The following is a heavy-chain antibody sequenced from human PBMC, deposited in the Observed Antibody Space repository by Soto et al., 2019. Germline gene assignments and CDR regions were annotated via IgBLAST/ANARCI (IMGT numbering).Heavy chain of an antibody. CDR1: GGTFSRHA. J-gene: IGHJ4*02. CDR2: IIPIFGTA. V-gene: IGHV1-69*01. D-gene: IGHD2-21*02. CDR3: AREGNVGVTQMRYFDY. Sequence: QVQLVQSGAEVRKPGSSVKVSCKASGGTFSRHAISWVRQAPGQGLEWMGGIIPIFGTANHAQKFQGRVTIIADESTSTVYMELSSLRSEDTAMYYCAREGNVGVTQMRYFDYWGQGTLVTVSS.